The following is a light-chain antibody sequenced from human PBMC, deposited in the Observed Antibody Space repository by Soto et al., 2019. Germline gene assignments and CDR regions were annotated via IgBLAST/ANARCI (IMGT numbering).Light chain of an antibody. J-gene: IGLJ2*01. Sequence: QPVLTQPPSASGTPGQRVTISCSGSNSNIGSNTVNWYQQLPGTDPKLLIYSNNQRPSGVPGRFSDSKSGTSASLAISGLQSEDEADYYCASWDDSLNGVVFGGGTKLTVL. CDR1: NSNIGSNT. CDR2: SNN. V-gene: IGLV1-44*01. CDR3: ASWDDSLNGVV.